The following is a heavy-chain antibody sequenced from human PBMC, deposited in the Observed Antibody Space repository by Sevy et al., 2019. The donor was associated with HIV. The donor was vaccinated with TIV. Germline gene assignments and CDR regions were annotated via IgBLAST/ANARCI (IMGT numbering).Heavy chain of an antibody. J-gene: IGHJ6*02. CDR2: IYPGDSDT. CDR3: ARHVPHHPYSSSWYYYGMDV. CDR1: GYSFTSYW. Sequence: GESLKISCKGSGYSFTSYWIGWVRQMPGKGLEWMGIIYPGDSDTRYSPSFQGQVTISADKSISTAYLQWSSLKASDTAMYYCARHVPHHPYSSSWYYYGMDVWGQGTTVTVSS. D-gene: IGHD6-13*01. V-gene: IGHV5-51*01.